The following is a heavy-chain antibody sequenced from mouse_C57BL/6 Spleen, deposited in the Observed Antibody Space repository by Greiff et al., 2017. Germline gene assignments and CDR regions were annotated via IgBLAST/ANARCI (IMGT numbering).Heavy chain of an antibody. V-gene: IGHV5-17*01. CDR3: ARVGYYYAMDY. Sequence: EVQLVESGGGLVKPGGSLKLSCAASGFTFSDYGMHWVRQAPEKGLEWVAYISSGSSTIYYADTVKGRFTISRDNAKNTLFLQMISLRSEDTAMYYCARVGYYYAMDYWGQGTSVTVSS. CDR1: GFTFSDYG. CDR2: ISSGSSTI. J-gene: IGHJ4*01.